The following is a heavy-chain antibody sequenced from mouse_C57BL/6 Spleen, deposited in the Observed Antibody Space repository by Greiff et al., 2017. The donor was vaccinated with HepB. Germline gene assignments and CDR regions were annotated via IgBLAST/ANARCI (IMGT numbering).Heavy chain of an antibody. J-gene: IGHJ4*01. Sequence: QVHVKQPGAELVMPGASVKLSCKASGYTFTSYWMHWVKQRPGQGLAWIGEIDPSDSYTNYNQKFKGKSTLTVDKSSSTAYMQLSSLTSDDSAVYYCARSKTDAMDYWGQGTSVTVSS. CDR1: GYTFTSYW. CDR3: ARSKTDAMDY. CDR2: IDPSDSYT. D-gene: IGHD3-2*01. V-gene: IGHV1-69*01.